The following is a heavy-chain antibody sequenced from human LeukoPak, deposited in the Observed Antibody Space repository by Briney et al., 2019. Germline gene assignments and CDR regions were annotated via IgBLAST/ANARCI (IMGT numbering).Heavy chain of an antibody. Sequence: SETPSLICTVSGGYIGSYYWSWIRQPAGKGLEWIGRIYTSENTDYNPSLKSRVTMSVDMSTSQFSLRLTSVTAADTAVYYCAREGDYGDYSKSFYYMDVWGKGTTVTVSS. CDR2: IYTSENT. J-gene: IGHJ6*03. CDR3: AREGDYGDYSKSFYYMDV. V-gene: IGHV4-4*07. D-gene: IGHD4-17*01. CDR1: GGYIGSYY.